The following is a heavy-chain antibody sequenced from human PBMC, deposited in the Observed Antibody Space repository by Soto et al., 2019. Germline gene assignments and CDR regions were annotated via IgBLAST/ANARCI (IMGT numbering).Heavy chain of an antibody. CDR1: GYIFTNYG. J-gene: IGHJ4*02. D-gene: IGHD7-27*01. CDR2: MNPNNGNT. V-gene: IGHV1-8*02. Sequence: QVQLVQSGAEVKKPGASVRVSCKASGYIFTNYGINWVRQATGQGLEWMGWMNPNNGNTGFAQKFQGRVTLTRDTSISTAYMELTSLIVEDTAVYYCSTAGDSGAWISHWGQGTQVTVSS. CDR3: STAGDSGAWISH.